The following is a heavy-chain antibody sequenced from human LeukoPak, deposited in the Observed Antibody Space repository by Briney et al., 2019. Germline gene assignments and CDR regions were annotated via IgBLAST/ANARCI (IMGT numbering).Heavy chain of an antibody. CDR1: GYTFTGYY. D-gene: IGHD3-3*02. J-gene: IGHJ4*02. CDR2: INLNSGGT. CDR3: ARWSFSKTFDY. Sequence: GASVKVSCKASGYTFTGYYMHWVRQAPGQGLEWMGWINLNSGGTNYAQKFQGRVTMTRDTSISTAYMELSRLRSDDTAVYYCARWSFSKTFDYWGQGTLVTVSS. V-gene: IGHV1-2*02.